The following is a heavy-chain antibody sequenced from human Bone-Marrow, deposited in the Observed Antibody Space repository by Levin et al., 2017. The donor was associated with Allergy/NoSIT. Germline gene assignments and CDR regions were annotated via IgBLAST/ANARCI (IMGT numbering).Heavy chain of an antibody. V-gene: IGHV3-48*04. CDR1: GFTFSSYS. CDR3: ARDPGTYSTMYYFDY. CDR2: ISSSSSTI. J-gene: IGHJ4*02. Sequence: GGSLRLSCAASGFTFSSYSMNWVRQAPGKGLEWVSYISSSSSTIYYADSVKGRFTISRDNAKNSLYLQMNSLRAEDTAVYYCARDPGTYSTMYYFDYWGQGTLVTVSS. D-gene: IGHD6-13*01.